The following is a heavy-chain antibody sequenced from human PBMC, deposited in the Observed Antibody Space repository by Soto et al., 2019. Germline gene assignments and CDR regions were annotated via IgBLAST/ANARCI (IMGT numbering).Heavy chain of an antibody. V-gene: IGHV3-15*01. Sequence: GGSLRLSCAASGFTFSNACMSWVRQAPGKGLKWVGRIKSKTDGGTTDYAAPVKGRFTITRDDSKNTLYLQMNSLKTEDTAVYYCNTVSSTSCYFDYWGQGTLVTVSS. CDR1: GFTFSNAC. CDR3: NTVSSTSCYFDY. CDR2: IKSKTDGGTT. J-gene: IGHJ4*02. D-gene: IGHD2-2*01.